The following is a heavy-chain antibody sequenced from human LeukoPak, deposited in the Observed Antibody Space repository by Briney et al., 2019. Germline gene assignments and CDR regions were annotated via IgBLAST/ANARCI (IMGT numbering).Heavy chain of an antibody. V-gene: IGHV1-8*01. CDR2: MNPNSGNT. Sequence: ASVKVSCKASGYTFTSYDINWVRQATGQGLEWMGWMNPNSGNTGYAQKFQGRVTMTRNTSISTAYMELSSLRSEDTAVYYCATMYQLLLDGYYYYYGMDVWGQGTTVTVS. D-gene: IGHD2-2*01. CDR3: ATMYQLLLDGYYYYYGMDV. CDR1: GYTFTSYD. J-gene: IGHJ6*02.